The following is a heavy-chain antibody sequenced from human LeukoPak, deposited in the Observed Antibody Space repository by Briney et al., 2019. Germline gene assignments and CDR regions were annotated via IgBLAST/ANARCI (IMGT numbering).Heavy chain of an antibody. CDR1: GYTFTGHY. V-gene: IGHV1-2*02. J-gene: IGHJ6*03. D-gene: IGHD1-26*01. Sequence: AAVKDSCQASGYTFTGHYMHWVRQAPGQGLEWMGWINPNSGGTNYAQKFQGRVTMTRDTSISTAYMELSRLRSDDTAVYYCARGATLSYYYMDVWGKGTTVTVSS. CDR2: INPNSGGT. CDR3: ARGATLSYYYMDV.